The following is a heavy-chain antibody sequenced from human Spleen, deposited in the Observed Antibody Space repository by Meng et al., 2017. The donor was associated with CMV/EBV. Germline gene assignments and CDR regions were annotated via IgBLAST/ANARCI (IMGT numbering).Heavy chain of an antibody. V-gene: IGHV3-21*01. J-gene: IGHJ4*02. CDR2: ISSSSSYI. Sequence: GESLKISCAASGFTFSSYSMNWVRQAPGKGLEWVSSISSSSSYIYYADSVKGRFTISRDNAKNSLYLQMNSLRAEDTAVYYCATEGRSSYYFDYWGQGTLVTVSS. CDR1: GFTFSSYS. CDR3: ATEGRSSYYFDY. D-gene: IGHD6-6*01.